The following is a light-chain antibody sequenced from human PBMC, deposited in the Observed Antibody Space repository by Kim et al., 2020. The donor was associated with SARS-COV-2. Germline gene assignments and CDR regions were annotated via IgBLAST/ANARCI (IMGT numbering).Light chain of an antibody. V-gene: IGLV2-11*01. CDR3: CSYAGSYTWV. J-gene: IGLJ3*02. Sequence: GQSVTISCTGTSSDVGGYNYVSWYQQHPGKAPKLMIYDVNKRPSGVPDHFSGSKSGNTASLTISGLQADDEADYYCCSYAGSYTWVFGGGTQLTVL. CDR2: DVN. CDR1: SSDVGGYNY.